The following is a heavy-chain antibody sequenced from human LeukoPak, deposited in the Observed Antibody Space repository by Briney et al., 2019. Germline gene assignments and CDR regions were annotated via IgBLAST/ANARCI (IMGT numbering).Heavy chain of an antibody. V-gene: IGHV1-69*06. Sequence: GASVKVSCKASGGTFSNYAISWVRQAPGQGLEWMGGIIPIFGTANYAQKFRGRVTITADKSTRTAYMELSSLRSEDTAVYYCAGSTWMVTLDYWGQGTLVTVSS. CDR2: IIPIFGTA. CDR1: GGTFSNYA. CDR3: AGSTWMVTLDY. D-gene: IGHD5-18*01. J-gene: IGHJ4*02.